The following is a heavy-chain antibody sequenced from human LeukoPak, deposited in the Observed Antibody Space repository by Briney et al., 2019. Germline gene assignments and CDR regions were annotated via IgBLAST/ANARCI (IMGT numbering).Heavy chain of an antibody. D-gene: IGHD4/OR15-4a*01. CDR2: IYYSGST. CDR3: ARDRANSPYYFDC. Sequence: PSETLSLTCTVSGGSISSGDYYWGWIRQPPGKGLEWVGYIYYSGSTYYNPSLKSRVTISVDTSKNQFSLKLSSVTAADTAVYFCARDRANSPYYFDCWGQGTLVTVSS. J-gene: IGHJ4*02. CDR1: GGSISSGDYY. V-gene: IGHV4-30-4*01.